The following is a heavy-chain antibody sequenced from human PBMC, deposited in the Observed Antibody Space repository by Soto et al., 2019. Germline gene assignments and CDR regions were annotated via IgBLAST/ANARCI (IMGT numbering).Heavy chain of an antibody. J-gene: IGHJ6*02. CDR3: ARDKDRLQLGGNYYYILDV. V-gene: IGHV1-69*12. D-gene: IGHD1-1*01. Sequence: QVQLVQSGAEVKKPGSSVKVSCKASGGAFSTSAISWVRQAPGQGLEWVGGIMPVFPTPDYAQNFQGRVTITADESTTTAYLELTSLRADDTAVYYCARDKDRLQLGGNYYYILDVWGQGTAITVSS. CDR2: IMPVFPTP. CDR1: GGAFSTSA.